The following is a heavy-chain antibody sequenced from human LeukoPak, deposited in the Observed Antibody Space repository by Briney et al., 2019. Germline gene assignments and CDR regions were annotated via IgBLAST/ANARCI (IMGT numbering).Heavy chain of an antibody. D-gene: IGHD3-3*01. CDR1: GFTVSSNY. J-gene: IGHJ4*02. CDR2: IYSGGST. V-gene: IGHV3-53*01. CDR3: ASGRDGVVISFDY. Sequence: GGSLRLSCAASGFTVSSNYMSWVRQAPGKGLEWVSVIYSGGSTYSADSVKGRFTISRDNSKNTLYLQMNSLRAEDTAVYYCASGRDGVVISFDYWGQGTLVTVSS.